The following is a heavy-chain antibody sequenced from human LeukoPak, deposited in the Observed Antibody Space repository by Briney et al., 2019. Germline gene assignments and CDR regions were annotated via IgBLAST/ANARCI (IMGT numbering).Heavy chain of an antibody. CDR3: ARAPCGYSYFDY. CDR2: IYYRGST. J-gene: IGHJ4*02. D-gene: IGHD4-23*01. CDR1: GGSISSYY. V-gene: IGHV4-59*01. Sequence: PSETLSLTCTVSGGSISSYYWNWIRQPPRKGLEWIGYIYYRGSTDYNPSLKSRVTISVDTSQNQFSLKLNSVTAADSAVYYCARAPCGYSYFDYWGQGTLVTVSS.